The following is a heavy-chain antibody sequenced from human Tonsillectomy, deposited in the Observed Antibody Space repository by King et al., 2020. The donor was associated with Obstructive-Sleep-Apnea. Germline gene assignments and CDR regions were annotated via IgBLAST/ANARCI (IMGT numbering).Heavy chain of an antibody. CDR3: ARDGEWLRLNIDY. CDR2: IKLDGSEK. J-gene: IGHJ4*02. V-gene: IGHV3-7*03. CDR1: GFTFSAYW. D-gene: IGHD5-12*01. Sequence: VQLVESGGALVQPGGSLRLSCAASGFTFSAYWMSWVRQAPGRGVEWVANIKLDGSEKYYVDSVKGRFIISRDNAKNSLYLQMNSLRAEDTAVYYCARDGEWLRLNIDYWGQGTLVTVSS.